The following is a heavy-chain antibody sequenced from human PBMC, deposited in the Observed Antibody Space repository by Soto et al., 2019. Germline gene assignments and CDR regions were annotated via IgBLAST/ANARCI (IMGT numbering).Heavy chain of an antibody. CDR2: ISYDGSNK. CDR1: GFTFSSYA. Sequence: ESGGGVVPPGRSLRLSCAASGFTFSSYAMHWVRQAPGKGLEWVAVISYDGSNKYYADSVKGRFTISRDNSKNTLYLQMNSLRAEDTAVYYCARASGWHASLDYWGQGTLVTVSS. D-gene: IGHD6-19*01. J-gene: IGHJ4*02. V-gene: IGHV3-30-3*01. CDR3: ARASGWHASLDY.